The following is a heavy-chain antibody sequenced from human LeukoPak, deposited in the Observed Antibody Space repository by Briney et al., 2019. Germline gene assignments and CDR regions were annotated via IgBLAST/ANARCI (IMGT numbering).Heavy chain of an antibody. J-gene: IGHJ4*02. V-gene: IGHV3-73*01. CDR2: IRSKVDSYAT. CDR3: TTDIVVVTAIY. CDR1: GFTFSGST. Sequence: GGSLRLSCAASGFTFSGSTMHWVRQASGKGLEWVGRIRSKVDSYATAYAASVKGRFTISRDDSKNTPYLQMNSLKAEDTAVYYCTTDIVVVTAIYWRQGTLVTVSS. D-gene: IGHD2-21*02.